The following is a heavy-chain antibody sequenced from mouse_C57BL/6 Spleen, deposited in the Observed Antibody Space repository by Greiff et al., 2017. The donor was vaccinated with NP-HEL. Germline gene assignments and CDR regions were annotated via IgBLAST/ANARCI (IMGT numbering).Heavy chain of an antibody. D-gene: IGHD1-1*01. CDR2: IRSKSSNYAT. CDR3: VGDDTTVVDWYFDV. J-gene: IGHJ1*03. V-gene: IGHV10-3*01. Sequence: DVKLQESGGGLVQPKGSLKLSCAASGFTFNTYAMHWVRQAPGKGLEWVARIRSKSSNYATYYADTVKDRFTISRDDSQSMLYLQMNNLKTEDTAMYYCVGDDTTVVDWYFDVWGTGTTVTVSS. CDR1: GFTFNTYA.